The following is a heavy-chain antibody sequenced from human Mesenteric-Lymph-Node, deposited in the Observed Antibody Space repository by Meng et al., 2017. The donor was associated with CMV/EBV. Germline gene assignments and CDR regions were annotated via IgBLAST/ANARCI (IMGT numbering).Heavy chain of an antibody. CDR1: GGSFSGYY. CDR3: ARGSSYDILTGYFDY. J-gene: IGHJ4*02. V-gene: IGHV4-34*01. D-gene: IGHD3-9*01. CDR2: INHSGST. Sequence: QWPLHQWGAGLLKPSETLSVTCAVYGGSFSGYYWNWIRQSPEKGLEWIGEINHSGSTTYNPSFTSRIIISVDTSTNQISLNMSSVTAADTAVYYCARGSSYDILTGYFDYWGQGALVTVSS.